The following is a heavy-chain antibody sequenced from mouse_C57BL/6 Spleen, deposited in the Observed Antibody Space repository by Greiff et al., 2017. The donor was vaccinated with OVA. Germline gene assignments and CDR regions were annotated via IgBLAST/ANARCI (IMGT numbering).Heavy chain of an antibody. Sequence: VKLMESGPELVKPGASVKISCKASGYAFSSSWMNWVKQRPGKGLEWIGRIYPGDGDTNYNGKFKGKATLTADKSSSTAYMQLSSLTSEDSAVYFCARSLSPYWGQGTTLTVSS. V-gene: IGHV1-82*01. CDR2: IYPGDGDT. CDR3: ARSLSPY. D-gene: IGHD6-5*01. CDR1: GYAFSSSW. J-gene: IGHJ2*01.